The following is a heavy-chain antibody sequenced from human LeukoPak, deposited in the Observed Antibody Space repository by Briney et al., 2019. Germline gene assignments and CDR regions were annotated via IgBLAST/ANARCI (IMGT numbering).Heavy chain of an antibody. J-gene: IGHJ3*02. CDR2: ISYDGSNK. CDR3: ARRYTYYGSGSPDAFDI. D-gene: IGHD3-10*01. V-gene: IGHV3-30*03. Sequence: GRSLRLSCAASGFTFSSYGMHWVRQAPGKGLEWVAVISYDGSNKYYADSVKGRFTISRDNSKNTLYLQMNSLRAEDTAVYYCARRYTYYGSGSPDAFDIWGQGTMVTVSS. CDR1: GFTFSSYG.